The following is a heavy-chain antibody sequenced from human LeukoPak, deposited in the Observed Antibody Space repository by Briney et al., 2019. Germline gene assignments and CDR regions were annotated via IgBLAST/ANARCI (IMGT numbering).Heavy chain of an antibody. V-gene: IGHV4-59*01. J-gene: IGHJ3*02. CDR1: GGSISSYY. Sequence: SETLSLTCTVSGGSISSYYWSWIRQPPGKGLEWIGYIYDSGSTNYNPSLKSRVTISVDTSKNQFSLKRSSVTAADTAVYYCARERPYPTDAFDIWGQGTMVTVSS. CDR3: ARERPYPTDAFDI. CDR2: IYDSGST.